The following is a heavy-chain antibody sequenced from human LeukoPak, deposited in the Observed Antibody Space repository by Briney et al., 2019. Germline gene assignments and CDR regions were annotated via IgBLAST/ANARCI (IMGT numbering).Heavy chain of an antibody. CDR1: GGSIASSSYY. D-gene: IGHD3-3*01. CDR2: VFRTGTT. Sequence: SETLSLTCSVSGGSIASSSYYWGWIRQPPGKGLEWIGSVFRTGTTYYSASLKSRVTISVDTSKNQFSLKLSSVTAADTAVYYCARKFGYYLYYWGQGTLVTVSS. CDR3: ARKFGYYLYY. V-gene: IGHV4-39*07. J-gene: IGHJ4*02.